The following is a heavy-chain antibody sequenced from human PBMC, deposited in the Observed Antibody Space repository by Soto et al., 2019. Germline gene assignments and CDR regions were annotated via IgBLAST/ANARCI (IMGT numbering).Heavy chain of an antibody. D-gene: IGHD3-10*01. Sequence: ASVKVSCKASGYTFTGYYMHWVRQAPGQGLEWMGWINPNSGGTNYAQKFQGRVTMTRDTSISTAYMELSRLRSDDTAVYYCARDEYYGSGTASDYYYYYGMDVWGQGTTVTVSS. CDR3: ARDEYYGSGTASDYYYYYGMDV. V-gene: IGHV1-2*02. J-gene: IGHJ6*02. CDR1: GYTFTGYY. CDR2: INPNSGGT.